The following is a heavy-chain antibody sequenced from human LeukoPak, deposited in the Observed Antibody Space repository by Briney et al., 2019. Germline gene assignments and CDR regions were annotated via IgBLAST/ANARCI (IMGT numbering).Heavy chain of an antibody. CDR3: ARLTQGWVCSSTGCSSDV. D-gene: IGHD2-2*01. Sequence: SETLSLTCAVSGGSISSSNWWSWVRQPPGKGLEWIGEIYHSGSTYYNPSLNSRLAISVDTSKNQFSLKLTSVTVAGTAVYYCARLTQGWVCSSTGCSSDVWGQGTTVTVSS. CDR2: IYHSGST. V-gene: IGHV4-4*02. CDR1: GGSISSSNW. J-gene: IGHJ6*02.